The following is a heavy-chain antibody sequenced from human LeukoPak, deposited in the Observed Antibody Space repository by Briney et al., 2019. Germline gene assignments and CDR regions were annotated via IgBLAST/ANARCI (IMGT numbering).Heavy chain of an antibody. Sequence: PGGPLRLSCAASGFTVSSSHMTWVRQAVGKGLEWVSFIYSGSDTSYADSVKGRFTISRDNSKNNLYLQMNSLRAEDTAVYYCARVYNYVFDYWGQGTLVTVSS. CDR2: IYSGSDT. CDR3: ARVYNYVFDY. CDR1: GFTVSSSH. D-gene: IGHD3-10*02. J-gene: IGHJ4*02. V-gene: IGHV3-53*01.